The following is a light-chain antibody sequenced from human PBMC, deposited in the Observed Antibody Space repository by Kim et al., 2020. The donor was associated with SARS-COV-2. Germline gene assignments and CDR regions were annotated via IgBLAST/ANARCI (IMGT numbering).Light chain of an antibody. V-gene: IGKV3-11*01. J-gene: IGKJ2*01. CDR2: EVS. CDR3: QQRTNWPT. Sequence: LSLSPGERATLSCRASQSVNNYLAWYQQKPGQAPRLLIYEVSTRATGIPDRFSGSGSGTDFTLTISSLEPEDFAVYYCQQRTNWPTFGQGTKLEIK. CDR1: QSVNNY.